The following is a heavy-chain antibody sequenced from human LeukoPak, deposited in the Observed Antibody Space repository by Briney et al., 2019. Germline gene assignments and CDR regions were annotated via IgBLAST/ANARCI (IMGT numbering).Heavy chain of an antibody. CDR1: GFTFSSYA. J-gene: IGHJ4*02. CDR2: ISGSGGST. CDR3: AKERAVLRYFNWLADENDY. D-gene: IGHD3-9*01. V-gene: IGHV3-23*01. Sequence: GGSLRLSCAASGFTFSSYAMSWVRQAPGKGLEWVSAISGSGGSTYYADSVKGRFTISRDNSKNTLYLQMNSLRAEDTAVYYCAKERAVLRYFNWLADENDYWGQGTLVTVSS.